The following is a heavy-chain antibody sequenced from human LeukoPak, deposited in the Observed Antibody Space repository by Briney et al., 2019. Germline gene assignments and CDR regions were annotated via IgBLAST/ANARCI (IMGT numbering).Heavy chain of an antibody. Sequence: ASVKVSCKASGYTFTSYGISWVRQAPGQGLEWMGWISAYNGNTNYAQKLQGRVTMTTDTSTSTAYMELRSLRSDDTAVYYCARDRGWGNYYDSSGYYLSGLSYWGQGTLVTVSS. V-gene: IGHV1-18*01. CDR3: ARDRGWGNYYDSSGYYLSGLSY. CDR1: GYTFTSYG. D-gene: IGHD3-22*01. J-gene: IGHJ4*02. CDR2: ISAYNGNT.